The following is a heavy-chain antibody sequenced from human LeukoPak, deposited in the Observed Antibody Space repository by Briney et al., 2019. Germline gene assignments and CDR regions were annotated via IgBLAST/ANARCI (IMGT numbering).Heavy chain of an antibody. V-gene: IGHV1-69*04. Sequence: ASVKVSCKASGYTFTSYGISWVRQAPGQGLEWMGRIIPILGIANYAQKFQGRVTITADKSTSTAYMELSSLRSEDTAVYYCAINSWGIAAAGTGYWGRGTLVTVSS. D-gene: IGHD6-13*01. CDR2: IIPILGIA. CDR1: GYTFTSYG. J-gene: IGHJ4*02. CDR3: AINSWGIAAAGTGY.